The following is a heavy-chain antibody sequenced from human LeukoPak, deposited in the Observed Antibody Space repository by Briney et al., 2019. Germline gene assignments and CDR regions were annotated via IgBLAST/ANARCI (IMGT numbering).Heavy chain of an antibody. D-gene: IGHD1-26*01. CDR1: GFTVSSNY. V-gene: IGHV3-49*04. CDR3: TRSESGTYKGGFDF. J-gene: IGHJ4*02. CDR2: IRSKTYGGTG. Sequence: GGSLRLSCAASGFTVSSNYMSWVRQAPGKGLEWVGFIRSKTYGGTGEYAASVKGRFTISRDDSKSIAHLQMNSLKTEDTAVYYCTRSESGTYKGGFDFWGQGTLVTVSS.